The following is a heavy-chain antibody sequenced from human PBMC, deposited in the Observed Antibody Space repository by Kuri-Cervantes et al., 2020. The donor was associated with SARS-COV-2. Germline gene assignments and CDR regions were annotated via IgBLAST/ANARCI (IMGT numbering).Heavy chain of an antibody. CDR1: GGSISSSSYY. V-gene: IGHV4-39*01. D-gene: IGHD6-19*01. CDR2: MYSSGTT. Sequence: SETLSLTCTVSGGSISSSSYYWGWIRQPPGKGLEWIGFMYSSGTTYYNPSLRSRITIFVDTSRRQFPLKLRSVTAADTAVYYCARSAVSGNLYNYGLGVWGQGTPVTVSS. CDR3: ARSAVSGNLYNYGLGV. J-gene: IGHJ6*02.